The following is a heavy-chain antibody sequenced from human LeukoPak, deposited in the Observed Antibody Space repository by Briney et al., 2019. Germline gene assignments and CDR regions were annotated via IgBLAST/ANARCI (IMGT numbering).Heavy chain of an antibody. CDR3: ARGGGIVGAIPDY. V-gene: IGHV4-59*01. Sequence: SETLSLTCTVSGDSISSYYWSWIRQPPGKGLEWIGYIYYSGNTDYNPSLKSRVTISVDTSKNQFSLKLSSVTAADAAVYYCARGGGIVGAIPDYWGQGTLVTVSS. CDR2: IYYSGNT. D-gene: IGHD1-26*01. CDR1: GDSISSYY. J-gene: IGHJ4*02.